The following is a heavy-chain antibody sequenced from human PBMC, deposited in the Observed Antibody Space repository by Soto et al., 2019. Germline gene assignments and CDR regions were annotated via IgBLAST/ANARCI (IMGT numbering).Heavy chain of an antibody. CDR2: ISDSGGTT. J-gene: IGHJ5*01. D-gene: IGHD3-10*01. Sequence: GGSLRLSCAASGFTFRDYAMSWVRQAPGKGLQWVSGISDSGGTTYYADSVKGRFTISRDNSKNILYLQIKSLRDEDTAMYYCAKDLRYYGSGPIGWFDSWGQGTQVTVSS. CDR3: AKDLRYYGSGPIGWFDS. V-gene: IGHV3-23*01. CDR1: GFTFRDYA.